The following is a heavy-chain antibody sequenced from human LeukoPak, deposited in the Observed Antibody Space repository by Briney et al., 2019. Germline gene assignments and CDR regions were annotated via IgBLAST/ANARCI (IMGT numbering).Heavy chain of an antibody. D-gene: IGHD2-2*01. Sequence: GGSLRLSCAASGFTFSNYAMHWVRQAPGEGLEWVAGISYDGSIKYYAESVKGRVTISRDNSKNTLFLQMNSLRVEDTAMYYCARDMGSCSSSSCYYYYGMDVWGQGTTVTVSS. J-gene: IGHJ6*02. CDR1: GFTFSNYA. V-gene: IGHV3-30-3*01. CDR3: ARDMGSCSSSSCYYYYGMDV. CDR2: ISYDGSIK.